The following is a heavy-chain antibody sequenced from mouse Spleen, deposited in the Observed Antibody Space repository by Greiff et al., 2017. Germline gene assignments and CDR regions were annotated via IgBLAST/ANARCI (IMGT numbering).Heavy chain of an antibody. CDR2: IYPRDGST. D-gene: IGHD1-1*01. V-gene: IGHV1-85*01. Sequence: QVQLKESGPELVKPGASVKLSCKASGYTFTSYDINWVKQRPGQGLEWIGWIYPRDGSTKYNEKFKGKATLTVDTSSSTAYMELHSLTSEDSAVYFCAREGGYYGSSYYFDYWGQGTTLTVSS. CDR3: AREGGYYGSSYYFDY. J-gene: IGHJ2*01. CDR1: GYTFTSYD.